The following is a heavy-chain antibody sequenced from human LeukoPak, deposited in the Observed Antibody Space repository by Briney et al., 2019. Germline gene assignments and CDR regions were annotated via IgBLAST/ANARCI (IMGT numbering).Heavy chain of an antibody. Sequence: ASVKVSCKASGYTFTSYGISWVRQAPGQGLEWMGWISAYNGNTNYVQKLQGRVTMTTDTSTSTAYMELRSLRSDDTAVYYCARDRQNYYGSGSRFDYWGQGTLVTVSS. CDR3: ARDRQNYYGSGSRFDY. CDR1: GYTFTSYG. J-gene: IGHJ4*02. V-gene: IGHV1-18*01. CDR2: ISAYNGNT. D-gene: IGHD3-10*01.